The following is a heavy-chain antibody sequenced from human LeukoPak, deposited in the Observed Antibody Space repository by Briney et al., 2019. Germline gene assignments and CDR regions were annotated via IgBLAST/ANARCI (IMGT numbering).Heavy chain of an antibody. CDR1: GFTFSDYA. Sequence: GGSLRLSCTASGFTFSDYAMSWVRQAPGKGLEWVSSIDSGGSTYYGNSVKGRFIISRDNSKNTLYLQMNSLRAEDTAVYYCARTCSSTNCPTDYWGQGTLVTVSS. CDR2: IDSGGST. J-gene: IGHJ4*02. V-gene: IGHV3-23*01. CDR3: ARTCSSTNCPTDY. D-gene: IGHD2-2*01.